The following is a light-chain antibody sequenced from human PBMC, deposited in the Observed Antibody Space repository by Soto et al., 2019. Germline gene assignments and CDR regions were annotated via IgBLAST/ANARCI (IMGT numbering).Light chain of an antibody. V-gene: IGKV1-33*01. CDR2: DAS. CDR3: QQYDNLFT. J-gene: IGKJ5*01. CDR1: QDIFNY. Sequence: DIQMTHSPSSVSASVGDRVTITCRASQDIFNYLAWYQQKPGKAPKLLIYDASNLETGVPSRFSGSGSGTDFTFTISSLQPEDIATYYCQQYDNLFTFGQGTRLENK.